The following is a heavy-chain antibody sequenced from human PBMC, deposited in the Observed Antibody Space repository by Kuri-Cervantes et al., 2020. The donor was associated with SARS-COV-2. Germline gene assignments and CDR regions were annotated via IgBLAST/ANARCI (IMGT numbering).Heavy chain of an antibody. CDR3: AKRKGRDGYNGPWDY. CDR2: IYPGDSDT. D-gene: IGHD5-24*01. CDR1: GYSFSSYW. V-gene: IGHV5-51*01. J-gene: IGHJ4*02. Sequence: GESLKISCTGSGYSFSSYWIGWVRQMPGKGLEWIAIIYPGDSDTRYSAYFQGQVTISADKSNSTAYLQWSSLKDSDTAMYYCAKRKGRDGYNGPWDYWGQGTLVTVSS.